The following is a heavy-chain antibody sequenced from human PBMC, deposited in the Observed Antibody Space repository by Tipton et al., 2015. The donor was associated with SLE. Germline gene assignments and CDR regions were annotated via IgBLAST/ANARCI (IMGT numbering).Heavy chain of an antibody. D-gene: IGHD7-27*01. CDR3: VRVGTPDYYMDV. J-gene: IGHJ6*03. CDR1: GFTFSNYA. Sequence: SLRLSCAASGFTFSNYAFSWVRQAPGKGLEWVAGIGWDSAYIAYEDSVEGRFTISRDNAKKSLYLQMDSLRPDDTAFYYCVRVGTPDYYMDVWGKGTRVTVSS. V-gene: IGHV3-9*01. CDR2: IGWDSAYI.